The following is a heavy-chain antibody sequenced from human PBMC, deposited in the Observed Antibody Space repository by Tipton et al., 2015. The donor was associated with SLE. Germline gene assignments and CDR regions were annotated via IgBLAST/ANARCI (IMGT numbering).Heavy chain of an antibody. V-gene: IGHV1-69*05. J-gene: IGHJ3*02. Sequence: QSGAEVKKPGSSVKVSCKASGGTFSSYAISWVRQAPGQGLEWMGRIIPIFGTANYAQKLQGRVTMTTDTSTSTAYMELRSLRSDDTAVYYCARTEAADSDAFDIWGQGTMVTVSS. CDR3: ARTEAADSDAFDI. CDR2: IIPIFGTA. D-gene: IGHD6-25*01. CDR1: GGTFSSYA.